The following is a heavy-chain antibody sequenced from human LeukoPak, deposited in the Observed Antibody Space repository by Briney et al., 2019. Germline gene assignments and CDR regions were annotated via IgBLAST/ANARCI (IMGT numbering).Heavy chain of an antibody. Sequence: PGGSLRLSCAASGFTFSSYWMHWVRHAPGKGLVWVSRINSDGSSTSYADSVKGRFTISRDNAKNTLYLQMNSLRAEDTAVYYCARDPMTWFGEGYDAFDIWGQGTMVTVSS. D-gene: IGHD3-10*01. CDR2: INSDGSST. CDR3: ARDPMTWFGEGYDAFDI. V-gene: IGHV3-74*01. CDR1: GFTFSSYW. J-gene: IGHJ3*02.